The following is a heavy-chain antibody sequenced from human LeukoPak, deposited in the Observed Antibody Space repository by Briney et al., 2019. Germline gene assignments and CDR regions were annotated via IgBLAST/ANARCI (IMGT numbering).Heavy chain of an antibody. Sequence: GGSLRLSCAASGFTFSSYGMHWVRQAPGKGLEWVAVISYDGSNKYYADSVKGRFTISRDNSKNTLYLQMNSLRAEDTAVYYCARDSRSYDYVWGSYRYGQFDYWGQGTLVTVSS. CDR3: ARDSRSYDYVWGSYRYGQFDY. D-gene: IGHD3-16*02. J-gene: IGHJ4*02. V-gene: IGHV3-30*19. CDR2: ISYDGSNK. CDR1: GFTFSSYG.